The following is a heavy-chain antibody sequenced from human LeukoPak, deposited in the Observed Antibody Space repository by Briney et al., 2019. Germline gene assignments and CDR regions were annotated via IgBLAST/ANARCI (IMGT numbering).Heavy chain of an antibody. D-gene: IGHD1-7*01. V-gene: IGHV5-51*01. CDR3: ARRTHSDYVDY. Sequence: GESLKISCKGSGYSFTSYWIGWVRQMPGKGLEWMGIIYPGDSNTTYSPSFQGQVTISADKSITTAYLQWSSLKASDTAMYYCARRTHSDYVDYWSQGTLVTVSS. CDR2: IYPGDSNT. J-gene: IGHJ4*02. CDR1: GYSFTSYW.